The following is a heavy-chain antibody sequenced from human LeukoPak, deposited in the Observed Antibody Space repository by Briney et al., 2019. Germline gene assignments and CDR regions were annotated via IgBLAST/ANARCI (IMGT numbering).Heavy chain of an antibody. J-gene: IGHJ3*02. V-gene: IGHV4-39*01. CDR2: IYYSGST. D-gene: IGHD3-9*01. CDR3: AGPIYYDILTGSAFDI. Sequence: KSSETLSLTCTVSGGSISSSSYYWGWIRQPPGKGLEWIGSIYYSGSTYYNPSLKSRVTISVDTSKNQFSLKLSSVTAADTAVYYCAGPIYYDILTGSAFDIWGQGTMVTVSS. CDR1: GGSISSSSYY.